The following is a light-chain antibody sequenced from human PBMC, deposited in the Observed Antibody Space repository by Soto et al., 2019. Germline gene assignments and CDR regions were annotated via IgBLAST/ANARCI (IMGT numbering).Light chain of an antibody. CDR3: TSYTSISLYV. J-gene: IGLJ1*01. CDR1: SSDVGGYNY. CDR2: EVS. Sequence: SALTQPASVSGSPGQSITISCTGTSSDVGGYNYVSWYQQHPGKAPKLMIYEVSNRPSGVSNRFSGSKSGNTASLTISGLQAVDEADYYCTSYTSISLYVFGTGTKSPS. V-gene: IGLV2-14*01.